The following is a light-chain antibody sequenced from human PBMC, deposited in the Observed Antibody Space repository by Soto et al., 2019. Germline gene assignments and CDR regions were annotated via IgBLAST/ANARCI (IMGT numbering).Light chain of an antibody. V-gene: IGLV2-8*01. J-gene: IGLJ1*01. CDR2: EVN. CDR3: SSHGGNSPYV. CDR1: TSDISGYDY. Sequence: QSALTQPPSASGSPGQSVAISCTGTTSDISGYDYVSWYQQHPGKAPKLMIYEVNKRPSGVPDRFSGSKSGNTASLTVSGLQAEDEADYYCSSHGGNSPYVFGTGTKATVL.